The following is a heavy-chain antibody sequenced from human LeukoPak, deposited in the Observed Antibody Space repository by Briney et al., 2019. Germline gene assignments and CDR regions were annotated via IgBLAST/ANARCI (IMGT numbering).Heavy chain of an antibody. D-gene: IGHD6-13*01. Sequence: SETLSLTCAAYGGSFSGYYWSWIRQPPGKGLEWIGEINHSGSTNYNPSLKSRVTISVDTSKNQFSLKLSSVTAADTAVYYCASGPFSSWYKVLDYWGQGTLVTVSS. V-gene: IGHV4-34*01. CDR3: ASGPFSSWYKVLDY. J-gene: IGHJ4*02. CDR1: GGSFSGYY. CDR2: INHSGST.